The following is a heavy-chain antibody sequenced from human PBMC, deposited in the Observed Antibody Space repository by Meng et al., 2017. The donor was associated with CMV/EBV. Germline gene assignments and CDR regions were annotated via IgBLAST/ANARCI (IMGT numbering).Heavy chain of an antibody. Sequence: SVKVSCKASGGTFSSYAISWVRQAPGQGLEWMGGIIPIFGTANYAQKFQGRVPITTDESTSTAYMELSSLRSEDTAVYYCARRGSSPPPARNRAGYYYYYGMDVWGQGTTVTVSS. V-gene: IGHV1-69*05. D-gene: IGHD6-6*01. CDR2: IIPIFGTA. CDR1: GGTFSSYA. J-gene: IGHJ6*02. CDR3: ARRGSSPPPARNRAGYYYYYGMDV.